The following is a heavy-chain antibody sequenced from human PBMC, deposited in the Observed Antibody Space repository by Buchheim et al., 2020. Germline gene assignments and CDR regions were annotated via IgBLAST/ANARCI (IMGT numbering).Heavy chain of an antibody. V-gene: IGHV3-11*01. CDR2: VGVSSGAI. CDR1: GFIFKDYY. CDR3: VAGERFGDNGWNLDY. J-gene: IGHJ4*02. Sequence: QVQLVESGGGLVMPGESLRLSCEGSGFIFKDYYMNWVRQAPGKGPEWVSYVGVSSGAIYYADPVKGRFSISRDDATNSLYLHMTSLRVDDTGVYHCVAGERFGDNGWNLDYWGQGTL. D-gene: IGHD3-10*01.